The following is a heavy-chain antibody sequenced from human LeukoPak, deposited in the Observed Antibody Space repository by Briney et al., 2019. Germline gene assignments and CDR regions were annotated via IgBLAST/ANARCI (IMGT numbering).Heavy chain of an antibody. CDR2: IYSGGST. Sequence: PGGSLRLSCAASGFTVSSNYMSWVRQAPGKGLEWVSVIYSGGSTYYADSVKGRFTISRDNSKNTLYLQTNSLRAEDTAVYYCASGYGSGVRHFDYWGQGTLVTVSS. V-gene: IGHV3-66*01. J-gene: IGHJ4*02. D-gene: IGHD3-10*01. CDR3: ASGYGSGVRHFDY. CDR1: GFTVSSNY.